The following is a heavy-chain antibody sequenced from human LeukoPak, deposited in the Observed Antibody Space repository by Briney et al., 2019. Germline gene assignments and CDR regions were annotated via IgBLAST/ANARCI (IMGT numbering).Heavy chain of an antibody. CDR2: INHSGGT. CDR3: ARGDIVVVVAATNLNWFDP. V-gene: IGHV4-34*01. J-gene: IGHJ5*02. Sequence: SETLSLTCAVYGGSFSGYYWSWIRQPPGKGLEWIGEINHSGGTNYNPSLKSRVTISVDTSKNQFSLKLSSVTAADTAVYYCARGDIVVVVAATNLNWFDPWGQGTLVTVSS. CDR1: GGSFSGYY. D-gene: IGHD2-15*01.